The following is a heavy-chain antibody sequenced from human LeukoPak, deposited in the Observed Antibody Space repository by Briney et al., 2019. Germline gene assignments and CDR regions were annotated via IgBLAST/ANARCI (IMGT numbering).Heavy chain of an antibody. D-gene: IGHD1-7*01. V-gene: IGHV1-2*02. CDR3: ARTNSAGSPNFDP. CDR2: INPNIGGT. Sequence: GASVKVSCKTSGSTFTAYSMHWVRQAPGQGLEWMGWINPNIGGTNYAQKFQGRVTMTRDTSISTDYMELSRLTSDDTAVYYCARTNSAGSPNFDPWGQGTLVTVSS. CDR1: GSTFTAYS. J-gene: IGHJ5*02.